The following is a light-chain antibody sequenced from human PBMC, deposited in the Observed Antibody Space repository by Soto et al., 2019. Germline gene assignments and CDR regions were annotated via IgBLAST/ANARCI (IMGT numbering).Light chain of an antibody. CDR3: QSYDSSLIGWV. J-gene: IGLJ1*01. CDR1: SSNIGAGYD. Sequence: QPVLTQPPSVSGAPGQRVTISCTGSSSNIGAGYDVHWYQQLPGRVPKLLIYGDTNRPSGVPDRFSGSKSGTSASLAITGLQAEDEADYYCQSYDSSLIGWVFGTGTKVTVL. V-gene: IGLV1-40*01. CDR2: GDT.